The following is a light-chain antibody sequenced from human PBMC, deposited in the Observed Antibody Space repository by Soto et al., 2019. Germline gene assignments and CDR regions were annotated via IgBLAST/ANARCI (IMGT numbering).Light chain of an antibody. CDR1: QSVSSSY. CDR2: GTS. J-gene: IGKJ1*01. V-gene: IGKV3-20*01. Sequence: EIVLTQSPGTLSLSPGERATLSCRASQSVSSSYLAWYQQKPGQAPRLLLYGTSSRATAIPDRFSGSGSGTDFTLTISRLEPEDFAVYYCQQYGSSSWTFGQGTKVEIK. CDR3: QQYGSSSWT.